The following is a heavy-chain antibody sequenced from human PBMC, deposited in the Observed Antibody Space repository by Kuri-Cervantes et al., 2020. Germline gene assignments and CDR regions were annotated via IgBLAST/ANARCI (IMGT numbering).Heavy chain of an antibody. Sequence: GESLKISCAASGFTFSDYYMSWIRQAPGKGLEWVSYISNSGSTIYYADSVKGRFTISRDNAKNSLYLQMNSLRAEDTAVYYCAKDRSTFDPKYYYYYYGMDVWGQGTTVTVSS. V-gene: IGHV3-11*04. D-gene: IGHD5/OR15-5a*01. CDR1: GFTFSDYY. CDR2: ISNSGSTI. CDR3: AKDRSTFDPKYYYYYYGMDV. J-gene: IGHJ6*02.